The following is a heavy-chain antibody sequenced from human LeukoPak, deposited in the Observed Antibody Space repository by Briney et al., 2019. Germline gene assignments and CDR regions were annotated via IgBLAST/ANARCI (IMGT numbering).Heavy chain of an antibody. CDR2: IYHSGST. Sequence: SETLSLTCTVSGYSISSGYYWGWTRQPPGKGLEWIGSIYHSGSTYYNPSLKSRVTISVDTSKDQFSLKLSSVTAADTAVYYCARGYGNFDYWGQGTLVTVSS. J-gene: IGHJ4*02. V-gene: IGHV4-38-2*02. D-gene: IGHD1-14*01. CDR3: ARGYGNFDY. CDR1: GYSISSGYY.